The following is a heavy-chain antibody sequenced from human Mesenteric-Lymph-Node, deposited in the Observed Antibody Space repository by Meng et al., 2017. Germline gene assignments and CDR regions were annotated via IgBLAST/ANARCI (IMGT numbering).Heavy chain of an antibody. Sequence: GESLKISCAASGFTFSSYGMHWVRQAPGKGLEWVAVIWYDGSNKYYADSVKGRFTISRDNSKNSLYLQVNSLRGEDTAVYYCAKVRSSGNNYFDYWGQGALVTVSS. J-gene: IGHJ4*02. CDR1: GFTFSSYG. CDR2: IWYDGSNK. CDR3: AKVRSSGNNYFDY. V-gene: IGHV3-33*06. D-gene: IGHD3-22*01.